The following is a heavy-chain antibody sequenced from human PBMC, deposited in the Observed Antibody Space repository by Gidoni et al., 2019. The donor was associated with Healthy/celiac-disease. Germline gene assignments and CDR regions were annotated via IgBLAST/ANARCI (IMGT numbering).Heavy chain of an antibody. CDR1: GFPFSSYG. Sequence: QVQLVASGGGVVQPGASLRLSCAASGFPFSSYGMHWVRQAPGKGLEWVAVIWYDGSNKYYADSVKGRFTISRDNSKNTLYLQMNSLRAEDTAVYYCARDRSGGSDSLGYWGQGTLVTVSS. V-gene: IGHV3-33*01. CDR2: IWYDGSNK. D-gene: IGHD2-15*01. CDR3: ARDRSGGSDSLGY. J-gene: IGHJ4*02.